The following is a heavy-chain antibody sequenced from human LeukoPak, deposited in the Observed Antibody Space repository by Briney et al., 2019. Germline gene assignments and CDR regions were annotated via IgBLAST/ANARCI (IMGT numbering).Heavy chain of an antibody. CDR3: ARGAYYCSSTSCYMGSWFDP. Sequence: PSETLSLTCTFSGSSINSYYWSWIRQPPGRGLEWIGYNYYSGITNYNPSLKSRVTISVDTSKNQFSLKLSSVTAADTAVYYCARGAYYCSSTSCYMGSWFDPWGQGTLVTVSS. CDR1: GSSINSYY. V-gene: IGHV4-59*08. CDR2: NYYSGIT. J-gene: IGHJ5*02. D-gene: IGHD2-2*02.